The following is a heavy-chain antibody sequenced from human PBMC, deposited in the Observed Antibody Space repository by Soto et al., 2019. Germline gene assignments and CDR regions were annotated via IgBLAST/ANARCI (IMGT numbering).Heavy chain of an antibody. V-gene: IGHV1-8*01. CDR3: ARGPTYYDFWSGQMEPYGMDV. CDR1: GYTFTSYD. J-gene: IGHJ6*02. D-gene: IGHD3-3*01. CDR2: MNPNSGNT. Sequence: QVQLVQSGAEVKKPGASVKVSCKASGYTFTSYDINWVRQATGQGLEWMGWMNPNSGNTGYAQKFQGRVTMTRNTSISTAYMELSSLRSEDTAVYYCARGPTYYDFWSGQMEPYGMDVWGQGTTVTVSS.